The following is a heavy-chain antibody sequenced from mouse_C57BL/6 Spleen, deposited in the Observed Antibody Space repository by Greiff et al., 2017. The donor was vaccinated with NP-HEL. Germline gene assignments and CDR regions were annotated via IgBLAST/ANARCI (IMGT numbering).Heavy chain of an antibody. CDR1: GYTFTDYY. J-gene: IGHJ4*01. Sequence: VQLQQSGPELVKPGASVKISCKASGYTFTDYYMNWVKQSHGKSLEWIGDINPNNGGTSYNQKFKGKATLTVDKSSSTAYMELRSLTSEDSAVYYCARSPITTVVAPYYAMDYWGQGTSVTVSS. D-gene: IGHD1-1*01. CDR2: INPNNGGT. CDR3: ARSPITTVVAPYYAMDY. V-gene: IGHV1-26*01.